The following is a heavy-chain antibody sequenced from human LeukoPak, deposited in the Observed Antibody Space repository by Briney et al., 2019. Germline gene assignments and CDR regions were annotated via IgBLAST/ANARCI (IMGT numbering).Heavy chain of an antibody. CDR3: ARESHDYYDSSGYYRTQADYFDY. CDR2: IIPIFGTA. CDR1: GGTFSSYA. V-gene: IGHV1-69*01. J-gene: IGHJ4*02. D-gene: IGHD3-22*01. Sequence: SVKVSCKASGGTFSSYAISWVRQAPGQGLEWMGGIIPIFGTANYAQKFQGRVTITADESTSTAYMELSSLRSEDTAVYYCARESHDYYDSSGYYRTQADYFDYWGQGTLVTVSS.